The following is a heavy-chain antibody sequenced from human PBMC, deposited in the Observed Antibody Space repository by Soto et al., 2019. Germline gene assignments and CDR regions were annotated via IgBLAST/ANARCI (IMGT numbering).Heavy chain of an antibody. Sequence: PGESLKISCKGSGFNFSRFWIGWVRQMSGKGLEWMGIIYPGDSDTRYSPSFLGQVTISADKSISTAYLQWSSLEASHTAMYYCARVSPGTGTTYWPCYYYGMDVWGQGTTVTVSS. CDR2: IYPGDSDT. D-gene: IGHD1-7*01. V-gene: IGHV5-51*01. CDR1: GFNFSRFW. CDR3: ARVSPGTGTTYWPCYYYGMDV. J-gene: IGHJ6*02.